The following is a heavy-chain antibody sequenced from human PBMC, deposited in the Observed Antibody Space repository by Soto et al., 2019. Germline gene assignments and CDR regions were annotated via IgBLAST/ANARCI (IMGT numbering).Heavy chain of an antibody. V-gene: IGHV3-48*03. J-gene: IGHJ6*02. CDR1: GFSFSNYE. D-gene: IGHD6-13*01. CDR2: ISSSGSTI. Sequence: GGSLRLSCAASGFSFSNYEMNWVRQSPGKGLEWVSYISSSGSTIYYADSVRGRFTISRDNSKNSLYLQMNSLRAEDTALYYCARVNEVPAVGTYFYYYDLDVWGQGTTVTVSS. CDR3: ARVNEVPAVGTYFYYYDLDV.